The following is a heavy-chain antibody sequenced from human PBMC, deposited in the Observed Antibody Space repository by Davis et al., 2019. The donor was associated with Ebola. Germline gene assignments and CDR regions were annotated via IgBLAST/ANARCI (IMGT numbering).Heavy chain of an antibody. V-gene: IGHV1-18*01. CDR2: ISAYHGNT. J-gene: IGHJ6*02. CDR3: ARVNYGGNSAYYYYYGMDV. CDR1: GYTFTSYG. Sequence: AASVTVSCKASGYTFTSYGLSWVRQAPGQGREWMGWISAYHGNTNYAQKLQGRVTMTTDTSTSTAYMELRSLRSDATDVYYCARVNYGGNSAYYYYYGMDVWGQGTTVTVSS. D-gene: IGHD4-23*01.